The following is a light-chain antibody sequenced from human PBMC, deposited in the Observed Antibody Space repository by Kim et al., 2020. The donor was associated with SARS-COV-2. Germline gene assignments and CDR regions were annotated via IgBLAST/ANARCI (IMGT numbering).Light chain of an antibody. V-gene: IGLV2-8*01. Sequence: GQSVTISCTGTSSDDGGYNYVSWYQQRPGKAPKLMIYEVSKRPSGVPDRFSGSKSGNTASLTVSGLQAEDEADYYCSSYAGSNNLVFGGGTKLTVL. J-gene: IGLJ3*02. CDR1: SSDDGGYNY. CDR2: EVS. CDR3: SSYAGSNNLV.